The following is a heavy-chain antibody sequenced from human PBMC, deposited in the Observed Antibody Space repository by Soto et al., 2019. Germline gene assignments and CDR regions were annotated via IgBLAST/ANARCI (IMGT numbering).Heavy chain of an antibody. V-gene: IGHV1-18*01. J-gene: IGHJ4*02. CDR1: GYTFTSYG. Sequence: GASVKVSCKASGYTFTSYGISWVRQAPGQGLEWVGWISAYNGNTNYAQKLQGRVTMTTDTSTSTAYMELRSLRSDDTAVYYCARIPGLRYFDWLFEPYYFAYWGQGTLVTVSS. CDR2: ISAYNGNT. D-gene: IGHD3-9*01. CDR3: ARIPGLRYFDWLFEPYYFAY.